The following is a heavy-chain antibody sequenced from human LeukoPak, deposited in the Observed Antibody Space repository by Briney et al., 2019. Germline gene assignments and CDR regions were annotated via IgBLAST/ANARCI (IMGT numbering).Heavy chain of an antibody. D-gene: IGHD1-1*01. V-gene: IGHV3-53*01. CDR2: IYSGGST. J-gene: IGHJ4*02. CDR1: GFTVINNY. CDR3: ARGYSVYYFDY. Sequence: GRSLRLSCAASGFTVINNYMSWVRQAPGKGLEWVSVIYSGGSTYYADSVKGRFTISRDNSKNTLYLQVNSLRAEDTAVYYCARGYSVYYFDYWGQGTLVTVSS.